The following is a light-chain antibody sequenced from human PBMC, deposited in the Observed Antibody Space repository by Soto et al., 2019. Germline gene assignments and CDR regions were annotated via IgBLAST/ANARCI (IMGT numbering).Light chain of an antibody. CDR1: SSDVGAYNF. Sequence: QSVLAQPPSASGSLGQSVTISCTGTSSDVGAYNFVSWLQQDPGKAPNLIIYDVNRRSSGVPDRFSGSKSGNTAYLTVSGLQAEDEADYYCASHAGGTVVFGGGTKVTVL. CDR2: DVN. CDR3: ASHAGGTVV. V-gene: IGLV2-8*01. J-gene: IGLJ3*02.